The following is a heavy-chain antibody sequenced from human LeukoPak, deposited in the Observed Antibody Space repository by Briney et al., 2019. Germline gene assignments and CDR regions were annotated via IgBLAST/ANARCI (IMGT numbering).Heavy chain of an antibody. CDR2: IYYSGST. J-gene: IGHJ1*01. CDR3: AGSSSSAEYFQH. V-gene: IGHV4-59*08. D-gene: IGHD6-6*01. Sequence: PSETLSLTCTVSGGSISSYYWSWIRQPPGKGLEWIGYIYYSGSTYYNPSLKSRVTISVDTSKNQFSLKLSSVTAADTAVYYCAGSSSSAEYFQHWGQGTLVTVSS. CDR1: GGSISSYY.